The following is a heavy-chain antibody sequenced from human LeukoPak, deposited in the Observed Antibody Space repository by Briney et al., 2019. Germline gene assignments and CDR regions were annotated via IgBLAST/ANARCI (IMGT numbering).Heavy chain of an antibody. Sequence: PAESLILSCAASGFTFSSFNMNWVRQAPGEGLEWVSYIDSASAYKLYTGSGEGRLTISRANAKNSLYLRVDSLMTEDTGVTDRARYTSGSYSITYFDYWGHGALVTVSA. D-gene: IGHD3-10*01. CDR3: ARYTSGSYSITYFDY. V-gene: IGHV3-21*06. CDR1: GFTFSSFN. J-gene: IGHJ4*01. CDR2: IDSASAYK.